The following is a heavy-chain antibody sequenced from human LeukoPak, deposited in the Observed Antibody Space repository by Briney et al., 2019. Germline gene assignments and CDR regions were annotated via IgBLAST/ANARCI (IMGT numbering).Heavy chain of an antibody. V-gene: IGHV3-64*01. CDR3: ARGRLRFLEWLLPYFDY. J-gene: IGHJ4*02. CDR1: GFTFSSYA. D-gene: IGHD3-3*01. CDR2: ISSIGDST. Sequence: WGSLRLSCAASGFTFSSYAMHWVRQAPGKGLEYVSAISSIGDSTFYANSVKGRFTISRDNSKNTLYLQMGSLRAEDMALYYCARGRLRFLEWLLPYFDYWGQGTLVTVSS.